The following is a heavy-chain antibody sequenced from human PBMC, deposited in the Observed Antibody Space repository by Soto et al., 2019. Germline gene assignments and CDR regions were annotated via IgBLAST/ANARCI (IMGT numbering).Heavy chain of an antibody. CDR3: ARGGDGSYSNRGHFDY. Sequence: GGSLRLSCAASGFTVSSNYMSWVRQAPGKGLEWVSVIYSGGSTYYADSVKGRFTISRDNSKNTLYLQMNSLRAEDTAVYYCARGGDGSYSNRGHFDYWGQGTLVTVSS. D-gene: IGHD1-26*01. CDR1: GFTVSSNY. V-gene: IGHV3-53*01. CDR2: IYSGGST. J-gene: IGHJ4*02.